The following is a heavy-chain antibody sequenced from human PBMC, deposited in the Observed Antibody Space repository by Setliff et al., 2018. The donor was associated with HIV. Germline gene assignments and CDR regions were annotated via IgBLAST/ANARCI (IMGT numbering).Heavy chain of an antibody. CDR3: ATVFYCDSESFSLDY. Sequence: SVKVSCKASGGTFNNYAISWVRQAPGQGLEWVGGIIPLFGTTNYALKFQGRVTMTANESTNTAHMELSSLRSADTAMYYCATVFYCDSESFSLDYWGQGMLVTVSS. J-gene: IGHJ4*02. D-gene: IGHD3-10*01. CDR1: GGTFNNYA. CDR2: IIPLFGTT. V-gene: IGHV1-69*13.